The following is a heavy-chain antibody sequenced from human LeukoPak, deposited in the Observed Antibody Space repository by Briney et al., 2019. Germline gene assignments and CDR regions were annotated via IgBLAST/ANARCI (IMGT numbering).Heavy chain of an antibody. CDR2: IYSGGST. D-gene: IGHD3-22*01. Sequence: PGGSLRLSCAASGFTVSSNYMSWVRQAPGKGLEWVSVIYSGGSTYYADSVKGRFTISRDNSKNTLYLQMNSLRAEDTAVYYCARDPNYDSSGYYDYWGQGTLVTVSS. J-gene: IGHJ4*02. CDR1: GFTVSSNY. V-gene: IGHV3-53*01. CDR3: ARDPNYDSSGYYDY.